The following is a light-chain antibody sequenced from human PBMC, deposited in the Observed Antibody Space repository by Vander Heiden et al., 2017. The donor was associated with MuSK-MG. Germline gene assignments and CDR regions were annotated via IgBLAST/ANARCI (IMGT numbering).Light chain of an antibody. CDR1: SSDVGGYNY. Sequence: QSALPQPRSVSGSPGQSVTISCTGTSSDVGGYNYVSWYQQHPGKAPKLMIYDVNKRPAGVPDRFSGSKSGNTASLTISGLQADDEADYYGCSYAGSYIRVFGGGTKLTVL. J-gene: IGLJ3*02. CDR3: CSYAGSYIRV. CDR2: DVN. V-gene: IGLV2-11*01.